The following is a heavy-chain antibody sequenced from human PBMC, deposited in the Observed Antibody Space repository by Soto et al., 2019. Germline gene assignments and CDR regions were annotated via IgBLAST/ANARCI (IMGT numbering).Heavy chain of an antibody. V-gene: IGHV4-38-2*01. J-gene: IGHJ5*02. CDR2: IYHSGST. CDR1: GYSISSGYY. Sequence: SETLSLTCAVSGYSISSGYYWGWIRQPPGKGLEWIGSIYHSGSTYYNPSLKSRVTISVDTSKNQFSLKLSSVTAADTAVYYCARVPSGQLRSDSFDPWGQGTLVTVSS. D-gene: IGHD5-12*01. CDR3: ARVPSGQLRSDSFDP.